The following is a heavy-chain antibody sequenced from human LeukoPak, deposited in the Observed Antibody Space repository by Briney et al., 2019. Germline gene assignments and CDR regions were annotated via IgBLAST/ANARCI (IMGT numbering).Heavy chain of an antibody. Sequence: GGSLRLSCAASGFTFSSYAMSWVRQAPGKGLEWVSAISGSGGSTYYADSVKGRLTISRDNSKNTLYLQMNSLRAEDTAVYYCAKRDSSGWYVGYFDYWGQGTLVTVSS. J-gene: IGHJ4*02. CDR1: GFTFSSYA. V-gene: IGHV3-23*01. CDR2: ISGSGGST. D-gene: IGHD6-19*01. CDR3: AKRDSSGWYVGYFDY.